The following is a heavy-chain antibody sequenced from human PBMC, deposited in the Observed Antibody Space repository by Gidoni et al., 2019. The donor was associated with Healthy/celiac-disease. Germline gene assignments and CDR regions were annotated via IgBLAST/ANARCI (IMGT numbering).Heavy chain of an antibody. D-gene: IGHD3-10*01. V-gene: IGHV3-23*01. CDR1: GFTFSSYA. CDR3: AKEIRITMVRGAGSWNY. Sequence: EVQLLESGGGLVQPGGSLRLSCAASGFTFSSYAMSWVRQAPGKGLEWVSAISGSGGSTYYADSVKGRFTISRDNSKNTLYLQMNSLRAEDTAVYYCAKEIRITMVRGAGSWNYWGQGTLVTVSS. CDR2: ISGSGGST. J-gene: IGHJ4*02.